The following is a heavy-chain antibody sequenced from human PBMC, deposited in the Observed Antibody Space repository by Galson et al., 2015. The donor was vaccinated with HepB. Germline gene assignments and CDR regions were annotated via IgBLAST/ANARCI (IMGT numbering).Heavy chain of an antibody. V-gene: IGHV3-33*01. J-gene: IGHJ6*01. D-gene: IGHD6-13*01. CDR3: ARATSAAGPPYGMDV. CDR2: IWYDGSNK. Sequence: SLRLSCAASGFTFSNYGMHWVRQAPGKGLEWVAVIWYDGSNKYYADSVKGRITISRDNSKNTLYLQMNSLRVEDTAVYYCARATSAAGPPYGMDVWGQGTTVTASS. CDR1: GFTFSNYG.